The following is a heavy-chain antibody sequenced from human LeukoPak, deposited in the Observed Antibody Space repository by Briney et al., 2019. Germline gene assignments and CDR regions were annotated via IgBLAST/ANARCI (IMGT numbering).Heavy chain of an antibody. V-gene: IGHV4-34*01. CDR3: ARDLAWRYFDL. D-gene: IGHD1-1*01. CDR2: INHSGST. CDR1: GGSFSGYY. Sequence: SETLSLTCAVYGGSFSGYYWSWIRQPPGKGLEWIGEINHSGSTNYNPSLKSRVTISVDTSKNHFSLKLTSVTAADTAVYYCARDLAWRYFDLWGRGTLVTVSS. J-gene: IGHJ2*01.